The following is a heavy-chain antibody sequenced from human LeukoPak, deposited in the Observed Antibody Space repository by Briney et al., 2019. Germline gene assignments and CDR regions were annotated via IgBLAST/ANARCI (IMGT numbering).Heavy chain of an antibody. CDR1: GGSISSYY. CDR3: AREADYVWGSYRYIYY. Sequence: SETLSLTCTVSGGSISSYYWSWIRQPPEKGLEWIGYIYYSGSTNYNPSLKSRVTISVDTSKNQFSLKLSSVTAADTAVYYCAREADYVWGSYRYIYYWGQGTLVTVSS. CDR2: IYYSGST. J-gene: IGHJ4*02. V-gene: IGHV4-59*01. D-gene: IGHD3-16*02.